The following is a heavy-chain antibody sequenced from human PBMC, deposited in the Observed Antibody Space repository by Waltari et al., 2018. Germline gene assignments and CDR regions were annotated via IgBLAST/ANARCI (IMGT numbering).Heavy chain of an antibody. Sequence: QVQLQESGPGLVKPSQTLSLTCTVSGGSISSGSYSWSWIRQPAGKGLEWIGYIYTSGSTNYNPSLKSRVTISVDTSKNQFSLKLSSVTAADTAVYYCARSRLSLPFDYWGQGTLVTVSS. J-gene: IGHJ4*02. CDR2: IYTSGST. D-gene: IGHD3-10*01. CDR3: ARSRLSLPFDY. CDR1: GGSISSGSYS. V-gene: IGHV4-61*09.